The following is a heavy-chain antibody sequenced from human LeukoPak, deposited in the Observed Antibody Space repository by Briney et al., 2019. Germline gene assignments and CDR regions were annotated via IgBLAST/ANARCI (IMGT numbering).Heavy chain of an antibody. CDR1: GGSISSYY. CDR3: ARVSPPNSYYDFWSGYYTAYFDY. V-gene: IGHV4-59*01. J-gene: IGHJ4*02. Sequence: PSETLSLTCTVSGGSISSYYWSWIRQPPGKGLEWIGYTFYSGSTNYNPSLKSRVTISVDTSKNQFFLKLNSVTAADTAVYYCARVSPPNSYYDFWSGYYTAYFDYWGQGILVTVSS. D-gene: IGHD3-3*01. CDR2: TFYSGST.